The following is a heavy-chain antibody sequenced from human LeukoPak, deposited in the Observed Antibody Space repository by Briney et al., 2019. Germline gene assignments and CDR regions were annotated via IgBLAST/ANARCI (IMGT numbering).Heavy chain of an antibody. CDR2: IYYSGST. D-gene: IGHD2-2*01. J-gene: IGHJ6*02. CDR3: ARRYQLLTYYYYGMDV. V-gene: IGHV4-39*01. Sequence: SETLSLACTVSGGSISSSSYYWGWIRQPPGKGLEWIGSIYYSGSTYYNPSLKSRVTISVDTSKNQFSLKLSSVTAADTAVYYCARRYQLLTYYYYGMDVWGQGTTVTVSS. CDR1: GGSISSSSYY.